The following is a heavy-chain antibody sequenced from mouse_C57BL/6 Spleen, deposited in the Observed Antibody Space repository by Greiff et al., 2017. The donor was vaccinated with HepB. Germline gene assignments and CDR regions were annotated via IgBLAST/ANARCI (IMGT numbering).Heavy chain of an antibody. V-gene: IGHV5-17*01. CDR2: ISSGSSTI. CDR3: ARDDYDYFDY. Sequence: EVKLVESGGGLVKPGGSLKLSCAASGFTFSDYGMHWVRQAPEKGLEWVAYISSGSSTIYYADTVKGRFTISRDKAKNTLFLQMTSLRSEDTAMYYCARDDYDYFDYWGQGTTLTVSS. D-gene: IGHD2-4*01. J-gene: IGHJ2*01. CDR1: GFTFSDYG.